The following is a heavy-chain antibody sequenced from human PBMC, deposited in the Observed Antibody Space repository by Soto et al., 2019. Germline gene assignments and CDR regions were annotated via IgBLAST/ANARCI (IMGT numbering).Heavy chain of an antibody. V-gene: IGHV4-34*01. CDR2: IDHSGKS. D-gene: IGHD5-18*01. Sequence: SETLSLTCDVYGESLSCFCWTWIRQPPGKSLEWIGEIDHSGKSSYSPSLESRVTISLDMPNNQLSLKLSSVTAADTAVYYCARGPGYSYGYSVYYYYYGVDVWGQGTTVTVSS. CDR1: GESLSCFC. CDR3: ARGPGYSYGYSVYYYYYGVDV. J-gene: IGHJ6*02.